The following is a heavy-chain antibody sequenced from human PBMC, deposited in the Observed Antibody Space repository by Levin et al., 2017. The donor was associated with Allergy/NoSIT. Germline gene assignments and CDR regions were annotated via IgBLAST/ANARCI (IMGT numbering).Heavy chain of an antibody. D-gene: IGHD6-6*01. CDR1: GFTFSGYT. J-gene: IGHJ3*02. Sequence: GESLKISCAASGFTFSGYTLNWVRQAPGKGLEWVSSISSSSTYIYYADSLKGRFTISRDDAKNSLSLQMNSLRVEDTAVYYCASDGSYDTLDIWGQGTMVTISS. CDR2: ISSSSTYI. CDR3: ASDGSYDTLDI. V-gene: IGHV3-21*01.